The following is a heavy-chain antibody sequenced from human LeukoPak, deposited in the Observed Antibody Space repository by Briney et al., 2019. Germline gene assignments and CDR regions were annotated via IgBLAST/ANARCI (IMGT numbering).Heavy chain of an antibody. CDR1: GFTVSTNC. CDR3: ARVDTVMAYYFDL. D-gene: IGHD5-18*01. CDR2: IYSGGTT. Sequence: GGSLRLSCAASGFTVSTNCMTWVRQAPGKGLEWVSTIYSGGTTYCADSVMGRFTISRHNSRNTLYLQMNSLRAEDTAVYYCARVDTVMAYYFDLWGQGTLVTVSS. V-gene: IGHV3-53*04. J-gene: IGHJ4*02.